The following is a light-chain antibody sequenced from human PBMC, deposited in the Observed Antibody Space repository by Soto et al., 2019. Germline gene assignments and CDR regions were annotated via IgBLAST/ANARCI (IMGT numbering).Light chain of an antibody. CDR1: QSVSGN. Sequence: EIVMTQSPATLSVSPGDRATLSCRASQSVSGNLAWYQQKRGQAPRLLIYGDSTRATGIPARFSGTGSGTDFTLTVTSLQSEDFAVYYCQQYNNWPYTFGQGTRLEIK. V-gene: IGKV3-15*01. CDR2: GDS. CDR3: QQYNNWPYT. J-gene: IGKJ5*01.